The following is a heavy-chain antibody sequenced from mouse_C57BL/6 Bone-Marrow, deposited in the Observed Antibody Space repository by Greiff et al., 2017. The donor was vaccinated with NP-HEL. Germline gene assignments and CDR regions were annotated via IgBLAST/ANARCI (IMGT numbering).Heavy chain of an antibody. J-gene: IGHJ2*01. CDR2: INPYNGGT. Sequence: VHVKQSGPVLVKPGASVKMSCKASGYTFTDYYMNWVKQSHGKSLEWIGVINPYNGGTSYNQKFKGKATLTVDKSSSTAYMELNSLTSEDSAVYYCARWYYGSSYDYWGQGTTLTVSS. V-gene: IGHV1-19*01. D-gene: IGHD1-1*01. CDR1: GYTFTDYY. CDR3: ARWYYGSSYDY.